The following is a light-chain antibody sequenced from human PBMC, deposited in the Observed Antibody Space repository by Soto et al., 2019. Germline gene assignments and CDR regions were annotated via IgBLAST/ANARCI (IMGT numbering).Light chain of an antibody. J-gene: IGKJ1*01. CDR3: QQSYSTPRT. Sequence: DIQMTQSPSSLSASVGDRVTITCRASQSISSYLNWYQQKPGKAPKLLIYAASSLQSGVPSRFSSSGSGTDFTLTISSLQPEDFATYYCQQSYSTPRTFGQGTTVDIK. CDR1: QSISSY. V-gene: IGKV1-39*01. CDR2: AAS.